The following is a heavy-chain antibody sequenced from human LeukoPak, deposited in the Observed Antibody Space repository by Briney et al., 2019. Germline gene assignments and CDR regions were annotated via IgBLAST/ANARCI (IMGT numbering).Heavy chain of an antibody. D-gene: IGHD5-24*01. Sequence: SETLSLTCPVSGGSISNYYYWTWIRQPPGKGLEWIGYVYYTGSTNFNPSLKSRVTMSLDTSRNQFSLKLTSLTAADTAVYYCARGAMATTPFFDYWGQGTLVTVSS. CDR1: GGSISNYY. J-gene: IGHJ4*02. CDR2: VYYTGST. V-gene: IGHV4-59*01. CDR3: ARGAMATTPFFDY.